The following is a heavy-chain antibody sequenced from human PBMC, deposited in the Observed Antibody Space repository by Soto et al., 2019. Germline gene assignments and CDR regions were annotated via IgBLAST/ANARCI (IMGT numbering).Heavy chain of an antibody. J-gene: IGHJ4*02. Sequence: ASVKVSCKASGYTFTSYGISWVRQAPGQGLEWMGWISAYNGNTNYAQKLQGRVTMTTDTSTSTAYMELRSLRSDDTAVYYCARDTSHYDILTGYYTSLDYWGQGTLVTVSS. CDR3: ARDTSHYDILTGYYTSLDY. CDR1: GYTFTSYG. CDR2: ISAYNGNT. V-gene: IGHV1-18*01. D-gene: IGHD3-9*01.